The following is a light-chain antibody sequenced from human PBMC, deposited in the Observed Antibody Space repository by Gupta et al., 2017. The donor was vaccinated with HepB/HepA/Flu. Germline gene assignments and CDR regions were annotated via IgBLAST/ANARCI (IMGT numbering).Light chain of an antibody. V-gene: IGLV1-40*01. CDR3: QSYDRTLSAYV. Sequence: QSVLTQPPSVSGAPGQRVPISCHGRGSNIGAGYAVHWYQHLPGTAPTLLIYDNHNRPSGVPDRFSGSNSGTSASLAITGLQAEDEADYHCQSYDRTLSAYVFGSGTKVTVL. CDR1: GSNIGAGYA. CDR2: DNH. J-gene: IGLJ1*01.